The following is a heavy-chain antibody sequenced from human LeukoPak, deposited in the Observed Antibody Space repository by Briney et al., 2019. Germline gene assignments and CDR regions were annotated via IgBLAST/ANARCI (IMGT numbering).Heavy chain of an antibody. D-gene: IGHD3-22*01. V-gene: IGHV3-33*01. CDR3: ARDGLMYYDSSGYRPFDY. CDR2: IWFDGSNK. J-gene: IGHJ4*02. Sequence: GGSLRLSCAATGFTFRRYGMHGVRPAPGKGLAGVAVIWFDGSNKYYADSVKGRFTISRDNSKNTLYLQMNSLRAEDTAVYYCARDGLMYYDSSGYRPFDYWGQGTLVTVSS. CDR1: GFTFRRYG.